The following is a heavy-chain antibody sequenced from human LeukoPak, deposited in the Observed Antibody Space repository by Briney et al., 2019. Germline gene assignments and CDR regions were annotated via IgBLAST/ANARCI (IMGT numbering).Heavy chain of an antibody. Sequence: SETLSLTCTVSGDSISSTSYYWGWIRQPPGKGLEWIGSIYYSGSTYYNPSLKSRVTISVDTSKNQFSLKLSSVTAADTAVYYCAREVVGANWFDYWGQGTLVTVSS. CDR1: GDSISSTSYY. J-gene: IGHJ4*02. V-gene: IGHV4-39*07. CDR2: IYYSGST. CDR3: AREVVGANWFDY. D-gene: IGHD1-26*01.